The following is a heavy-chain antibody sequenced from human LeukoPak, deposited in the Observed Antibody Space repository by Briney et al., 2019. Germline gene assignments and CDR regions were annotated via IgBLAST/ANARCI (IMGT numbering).Heavy chain of an antibody. Sequence: PSETLSLTCAVYGGSFSAYYWSWIRQPPGKGLEWIGEINHSGSTNYNPSLKSRVTMSVDTSKNQFSLKLSSVTAADTAVYYCARETMIVARPMDVWGQGTTVTVSS. CDR1: GGSFSAYY. J-gene: IGHJ6*02. V-gene: IGHV4-34*01. CDR3: ARETMIVARPMDV. D-gene: IGHD3-22*01. CDR2: INHSGST.